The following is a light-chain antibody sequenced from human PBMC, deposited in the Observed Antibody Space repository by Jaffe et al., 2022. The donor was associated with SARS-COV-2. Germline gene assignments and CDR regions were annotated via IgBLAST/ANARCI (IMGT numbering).Light chain of an antibody. CDR1: SSDVGDYNY. Sequence: QSALTQPASVSGSPGQSITISCTGTSSDVGDYNYVSWYQQHPGKAPKLIIYEVSHRPSGVSNRFSGSKSGNTASLTVSGLQAEDEADYYCTSYTSGSTLVIFGGGTKLTVL. V-gene: IGLV2-14*01. CDR3: TSYTSGSTLVI. J-gene: IGLJ2*01. CDR2: EVS.